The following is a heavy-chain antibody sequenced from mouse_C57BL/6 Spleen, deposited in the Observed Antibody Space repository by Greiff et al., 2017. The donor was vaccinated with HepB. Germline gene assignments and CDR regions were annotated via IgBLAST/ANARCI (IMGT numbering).Heavy chain of an antibody. Sequence: VKLQESGPVLVKPGASVKMSCKASGYTFTDYYMNWVKQSHGKSLEWIGVINPYNGGTSYNQKFKGKATLTVDKSSSTAYMELNSLTSEDSAVYYCARGTTVVDDYWGQGTTLTVSS. CDR1: GYTFTDYY. J-gene: IGHJ2*01. CDR2: INPYNGGT. CDR3: ARGTTVVDDY. D-gene: IGHD1-1*01. V-gene: IGHV1-19*01.